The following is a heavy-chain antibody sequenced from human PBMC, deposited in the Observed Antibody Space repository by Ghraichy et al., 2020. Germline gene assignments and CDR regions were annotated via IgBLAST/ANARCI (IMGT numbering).Heavy chain of an antibody. J-gene: IGHJ4*02. Sequence: SETLSLTCAVYGGSFSGYYWSWIRQPPGKGLEWIGEINHSGSTNYNPSLKSRVTISVDTSKNQFSLKLSSVTAADTAVYYCARGKRVTTVTTFGFPIPYYFDYWGQGTLVTVSS. CDR1: GGSFSGYY. CDR3: ARGKRVTTVTTFGFPIPYYFDY. D-gene: IGHD4-11*01. CDR2: INHSGST. V-gene: IGHV4-34*01.